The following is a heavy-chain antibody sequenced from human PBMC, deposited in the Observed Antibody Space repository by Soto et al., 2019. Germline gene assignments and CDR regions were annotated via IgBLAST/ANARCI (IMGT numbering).Heavy chain of an antibody. CDR2: ISYDGNKK. V-gene: IGHV3-30-3*01. CDR1: GFTFRSYA. Sequence: QVQLVESGGGVVQPGRSLRLSCAASGFTFRSYAFHWVRQAPGKGLEWVAVISYDGNKKYYGDSVKGRFTISRDNSKNSLYLQMYTLRVEDTAVYYCATPSKFDYYYYGVDVWGQGTMVTVSS. D-gene: IGHD3-16*01. CDR3: ATPSKFDYYYYGVDV. J-gene: IGHJ6*02.